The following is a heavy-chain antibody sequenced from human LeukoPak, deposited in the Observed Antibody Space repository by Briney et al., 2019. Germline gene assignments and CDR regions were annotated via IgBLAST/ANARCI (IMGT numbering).Heavy chain of an antibody. Sequence: SETLSLTCTVSGGSISSRSYYWGWIRQPPGKGLEWIGSIYYSGSTYYNPSLKSRVTISLDTSKNQFSLKLNSVTAADTAVYSCARRKGGGYTVDYWGQGTLVTVSS. J-gene: IGHJ4*02. CDR3: ARRKGGGYTVDY. D-gene: IGHD5-12*01. CDR2: IYYSGST. CDR1: GGSISSRSYY. V-gene: IGHV4-39*01.